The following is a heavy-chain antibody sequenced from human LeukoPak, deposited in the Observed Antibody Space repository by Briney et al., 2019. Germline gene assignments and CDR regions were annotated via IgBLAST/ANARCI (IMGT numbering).Heavy chain of an antibody. D-gene: IGHD2-15*01. CDR2: IWYDGSNK. CDR1: GFTFSSYD. J-gene: IGHJ4*02. V-gene: IGHV3-33*08. Sequence: GGSLRLTCAASGFTFSSYDMHWVRQAPGKGLEWVGVIWYDGSNKYYADSVKGRFTISRDNSKNTLYLQMNSLRAEDTAVYYCARDPRRRYCSGGSCNHFDYWGQGTLVTVSS. CDR3: ARDPRRRYCSGGSCNHFDY.